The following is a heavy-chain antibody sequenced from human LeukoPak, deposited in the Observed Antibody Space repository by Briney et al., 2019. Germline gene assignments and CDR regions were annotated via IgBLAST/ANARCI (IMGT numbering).Heavy chain of an antibody. V-gene: IGHV1-18*01. D-gene: IGHD2-2*02. CDR3: ALNPGYCSSTSCYTDY. CDR2: ISAYNSNT. J-gene: IGHJ4*02. Sequence: ASVKVSCKASGYTFTSYGVSWVRQAPGQGLEWMGWISAYNSNTNYAQKLQGRVTMTTDTSTSTAYMELRSLRSDDTAVYYCALNPGYCSSTSCYTDYWGQGTLVTVSS. CDR1: GYTFTSYG.